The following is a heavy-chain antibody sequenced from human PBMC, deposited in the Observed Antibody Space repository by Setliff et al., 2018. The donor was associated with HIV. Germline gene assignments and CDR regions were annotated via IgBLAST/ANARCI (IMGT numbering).Heavy chain of an antibody. Sequence: SETLSLTCSVSGGPISSSTYFWDWIRQPPGKGLEWIGSIYYSGNTYYNPSLKSRDTISVDTSKRQFSLKLSSVTAGDSALYYCARRRGQKATGWYYFDFWGQGALVTVSS. CDR3: ARRRGQKATGWYYFDF. D-gene: IGHD6-19*01. V-gene: IGHV4-39*01. CDR2: IYYSGNT. CDR1: GGPISSSTYF. J-gene: IGHJ4*02.